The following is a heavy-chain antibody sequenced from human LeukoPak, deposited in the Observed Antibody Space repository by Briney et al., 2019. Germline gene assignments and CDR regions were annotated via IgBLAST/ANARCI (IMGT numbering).Heavy chain of an antibody. CDR1: GGSISSYY. V-gene: IGHV4-59*01. Sequence: PSETLSLTCTVSGGSISSYYWSWIRQPPGKGLEWIGYIYYSGNTNYNPSLKSRVTISVDTSKNQFSLKLNSVTAADTAVYYCARESGHSSSWYDYWGQGTLVTVSS. CDR3: ARESGHSSSWYDY. CDR2: IYYSGNT. D-gene: IGHD6-13*01. J-gene: IGHJ4*02.